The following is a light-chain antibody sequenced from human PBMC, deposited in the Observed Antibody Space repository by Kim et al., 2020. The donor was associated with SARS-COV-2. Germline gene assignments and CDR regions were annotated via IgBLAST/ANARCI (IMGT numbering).Light chain of an antibody. CDR1: GMGGKS. CDR2: YDS. Sequence: PGKRAGSPCGGHGMGGKSVHWYQEKPGQAPVLVISYDSDRPSGIPERFSGSNSGNTATLTISRVEAGDEADYYCQVWDSSSDHRVVFGGGTQLAVL. CDR3: QVWDSSSDHRVV. V-gene: IGLV3-21*04. J-gene: IGLJ2*01.